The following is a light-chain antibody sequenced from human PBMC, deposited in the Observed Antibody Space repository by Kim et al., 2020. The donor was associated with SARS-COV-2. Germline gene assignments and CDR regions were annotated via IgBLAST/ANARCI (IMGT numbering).Light chain of an antibody. Sequence: SPGERATLSCRASQSVSSSYLAWYQQRPGQAPRLLIYGASSRATGIPDRFSGSVSKTHFTLTISRLEPEDFAVYYCQQYGSSPRTFGQGTKVDIK. CDR3: QQYGSSPRT. J-gene: IGKJ1*01. CDR2: GAS. V-gene: IGKV3-20*01. CDR1: QSVSSSY.